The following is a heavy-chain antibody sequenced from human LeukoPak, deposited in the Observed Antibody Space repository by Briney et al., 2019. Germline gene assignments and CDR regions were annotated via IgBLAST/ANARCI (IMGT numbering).Heavy chain of an antibody. V-gene: IGHV3-23*01. CDR1: GFTFYSNA. CDR3: AKAYGTNGYFQLPIDF. CDR2: ITAGGDTT. Sequence: GGSLRLSCAASGFTFYSNAMTWVRQAPGKGLECVSAITAGGDTTYYPDSVKGRFTISRDNSRNTLYLQLNNLRAEDTAVYYCAKAYGTNGYFQLPIDFWGQGTLVTVSS. D-gene: IGHD2-8*01. J-gene: IGHJ4*02.